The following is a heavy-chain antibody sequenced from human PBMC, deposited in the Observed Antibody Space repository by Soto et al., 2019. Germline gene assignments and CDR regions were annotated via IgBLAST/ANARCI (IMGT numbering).Heavy chain of an antibody. CDR2: INHSGST. Sequence: QVQLQQWGAGLLKPSETLSLTCAVYGGSFSGYYWSWIRQPPGKGLEWIGEINHSGSTNYNPSLKSRVTISVDTSKNQFSLKLRSVTAADTAVYYCARGGGEQRVPSWFDPWGQGTLVTVSS. V-gene: IGHV4-34*01. CDR3: ARGGGEQRVPSWFDP. J-gene: IGHJ5*02. CDR1: GGSFSGYY. D-gene: IGHD6-6*01.